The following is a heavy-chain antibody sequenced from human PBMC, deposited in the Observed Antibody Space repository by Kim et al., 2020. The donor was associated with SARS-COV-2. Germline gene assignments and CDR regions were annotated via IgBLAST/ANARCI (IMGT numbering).Heavy chain of an antibody. CDR3: ARSPVGYYDMGTFDI. J-gene: IGHJ3*02. CDR2: ISSNGGST. CDR1: GFTFSSYA. D-gene: IGHD3-22*01. V-gene: IGHV3-64*01. Sequence: GGSLRLSCAASGFTFSSYAMHWVRQAPGKGLEYVSAISSNGGSTYYANSVKGRFTISRDNSKNTLYLQMGSLRAEDMAVYYCARSPVGYYDMGTFDIWGQGTMVTVSS.